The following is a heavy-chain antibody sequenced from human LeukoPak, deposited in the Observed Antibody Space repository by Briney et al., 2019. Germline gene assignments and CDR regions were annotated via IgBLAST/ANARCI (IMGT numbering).Heavy chain of an antibody. CDR1: GFTFSYYY. CDR3: ARGDLAHDAFDI. Sequence: GGSLTLYCAAPGFTFSYYYMSRIRQAPGQGLEWVSYISSSRSYTNYADSVKGRFTISRDNAKNSLYLQMNSLGAEDTAVYYCARGDLAHDAFDIWGQGTMVTVSS. V-gene: IGHV3-11*05. J-gene: IGHJ3*02. CDR2: ISSSRSYT.